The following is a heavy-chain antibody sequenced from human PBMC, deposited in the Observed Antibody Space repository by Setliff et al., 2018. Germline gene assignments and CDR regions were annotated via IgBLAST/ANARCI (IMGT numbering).Heavy chain of an antibody. J-gene: IGHJ2*01. Sequence: SETLSLTCTVSGHSISSASYWGWIRHAPGKGLEWIATVYLTGSTYYNPSLKSRAIISVDTSKNQFSLKLSSVTAADTAVYYCARQDCGAALLGYFDLWGRGTLVTVSS. CDR1: GHSISSASY. CDR3: ARQDCGAALLGYFDL. D-gene: IGHD2-21*01. V-gene: IGHV4-38-2*02. CDR2: VYLTGST.